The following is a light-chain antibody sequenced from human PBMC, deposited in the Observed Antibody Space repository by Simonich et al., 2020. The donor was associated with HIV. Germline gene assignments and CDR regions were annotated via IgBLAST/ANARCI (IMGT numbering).Light chain of an antibody. CDR1: QSVLYSSNNMNY. CDR2: WAS. Sequence: DIVMTQSPDSLAVSLGERATINCKSSQSVLYSSNNMNYLVWYQQKPGQPPKLLIYWASTRESGVPDRFSARGSGTDFTLTISSLQAEDVAVYYCQQYYSTPPTFGQGTKVEIK. V-gene: IGKV4-1*01. J-gene: IGKJ1*01. CDR3: QQYYSTPPT.